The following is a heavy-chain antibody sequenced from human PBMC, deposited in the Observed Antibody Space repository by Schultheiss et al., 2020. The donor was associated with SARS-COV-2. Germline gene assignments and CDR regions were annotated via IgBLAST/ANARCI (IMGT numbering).Heavy chain of an antibody. CDR3: ARGAPVSDDFWSGYYTDYYYYMDV. J-gene: IGHJ6*03. V-gene: IGHV4-61*01. CDR2: VYYSGTT. CDR1: GGSINSGHYY. Sequence: SETLSLTCTVSGGSINSGHYYWSWIRQPPGKGLEWIGYVYYSGTTNYKPSLKSRVTISLDTSKKQFSLRLSSVTTADTAVYYCARGAPVSDDFWSGYYTDYYYYMDVWGKGTTVTVSS. D-gene: IGHD3-3*01.